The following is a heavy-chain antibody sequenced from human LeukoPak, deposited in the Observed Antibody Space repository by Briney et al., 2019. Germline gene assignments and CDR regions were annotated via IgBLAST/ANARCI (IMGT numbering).Heavy chain of an antibody. V-gene: IGHV4-34*01. J-gene: IGHJ5*02. CDR1: GGSFSDYY. Sequence: PSETLSLTCAVYGGSFSDYYWSWIRQPPGKGLEWIGEINHSGSTNYNPSLKSRVTISVDTSKNQFSLKLSSVTAADTAVYYCARGNLGQQLVNINWFDPWGQGTLVTVSS. D-gene: IGHD6-13*01. CDR2: INHSGST. CDR3: ARGNLGQQLVNINWFDP.